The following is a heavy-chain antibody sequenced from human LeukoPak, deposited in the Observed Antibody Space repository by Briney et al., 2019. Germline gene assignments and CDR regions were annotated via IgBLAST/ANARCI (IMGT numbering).Heavy chain of an antibody. J-gene: IGHJ4*02. V-gene: IGHV3-21*01. CDR2: ISSSSSYI. D-gene: IGHD2-2*01. CDR3: AGNPDIVVVPAALYYFDY. Sequence: PGGSLRLSCAASGFTFSSYSMNWVRQAPGKGLEWVSSISSSSSYIYCADSVKGRFTISRDNAKNSLYLQMNSLRAEDTAVYYCAGNPDIVVVPAALYYFDYWGQGTLVTVSS. CDR1: GFTFSSYS.